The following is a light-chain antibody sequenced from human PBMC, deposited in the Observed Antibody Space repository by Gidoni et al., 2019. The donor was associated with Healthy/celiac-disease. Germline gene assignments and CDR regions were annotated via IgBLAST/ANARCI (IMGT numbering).Light chain of an antibody. Sequence: PQSPATLCVFPGERATLSCRARPCVSSDVAWYPQQPGHAPRLLIYSASTSATGIPARVRVSGSGTEFTLTISSLQSEDFAVYYCQQYKNWPFPYTFGQGTKLEIK. CDR3: QQYKNWPFPYT. CDR1: PCVSSD. J-gene: IGKJ2*01. V-gene: IGKV3-15*01. CDR2: SAS.